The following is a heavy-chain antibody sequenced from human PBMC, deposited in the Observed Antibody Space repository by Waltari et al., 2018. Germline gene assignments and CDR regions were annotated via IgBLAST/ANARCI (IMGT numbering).Heavy chain of an antibody. CDR1: GGTFSSYA. D-gene: IGHD6-19*01. CDR2: IIPIFGTA. V-gene: IGHV1-69*08. Sequence: QVQRVQSGAEVTKPWASVKVSCEASGGTFSSYAISWLRPAPGQGREWMGRIIPIFGTANYAQKFQGRVTITADKSTSTAYMELSSLGSEDTAVYYCARAGGIAVGFFDYWGQGTLVTVSS. CDR3: ARAGGIAVGFFDY. J-gene: IGHJ4*02.